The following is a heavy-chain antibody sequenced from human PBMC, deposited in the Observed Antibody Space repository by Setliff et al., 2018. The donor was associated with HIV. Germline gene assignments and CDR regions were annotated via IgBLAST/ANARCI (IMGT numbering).Heavy chain of an antibody. J-gene: IGHJ6*03. CDR2: FYTSGST. D-gene: IGHD2-21*02. Sequence: KPSETLSLTCTVSGGSINTYYWSWIRQPAGKGLELIGRFYTSGSTNFNPSLKSRVTMSVDTSKNQFSLTLSSVTAADTAVYYCARGVLITKRVTQTGGYYYYTDVWGKGTTVTVSS. V-gene: IGHV4-4*07. CDR1: GGSINTYY. CDR3: ARGVLITKRVTQTGGYYYYTDV.